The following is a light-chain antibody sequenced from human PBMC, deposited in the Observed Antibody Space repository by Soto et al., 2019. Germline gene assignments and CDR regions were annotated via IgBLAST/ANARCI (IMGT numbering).Light chain of an antibody. CDR2: EVN. V-gene: IGLV2-8*01. J-gene: IGLJ7*01. Sequence: QSALTQPPSASGSPGQSFTISCTGTSDDVGGHDHVSRYQQHSGKVPKLIIYEVNKRPSGVPDRFSGSKSGNTASLPVSELQAEDESDYCCPSYGGSNTHWILGGGTQLTVL. CDR1: SDDVGGHDH. CDR3: PSYGGSNTHWI.